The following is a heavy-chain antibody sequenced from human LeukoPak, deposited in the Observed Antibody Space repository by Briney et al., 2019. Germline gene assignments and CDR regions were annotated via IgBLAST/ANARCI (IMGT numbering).Heavy chain of an antibody. J-gene: IGHJ4*02. Sequence: GASVKVSCKASGGTFSSYAISWVRQAPGQGLEWMGGIIPIFGTANYAQKFQGRVTITADESTSTAYMELSSLRSEDTAVYYCARPGRESGSRANYYFDYWGQGTLVTVSS. V-gene: IGHV1-69*13. CDR3: ARPGRESGSRANYYFDY. D-gene: IGHD4/OR15-4a*01. CDR1: GGTFSSYA. CDR2: IIPIFGTA.